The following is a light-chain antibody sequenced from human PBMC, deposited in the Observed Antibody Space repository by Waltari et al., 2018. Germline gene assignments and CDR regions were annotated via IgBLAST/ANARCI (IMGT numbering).Light chain of an antibody. CDR3: QQYGSSVMYT. CDR2: AAS. CDR1: QSLSRSR. V-gene: IGKV3-20*01. J-gene: IGKJ2*01. Sequence: EVVLTQSPGTLSLSPGESATLSCRDSQSLSRSRLPWYQQKPGQAPRLLMYAASRRATGIPDRFSGSGTGTDFSLTVSRVEPEDSAVYYCQQYGSSVMYTFGQGTKLEIQ.